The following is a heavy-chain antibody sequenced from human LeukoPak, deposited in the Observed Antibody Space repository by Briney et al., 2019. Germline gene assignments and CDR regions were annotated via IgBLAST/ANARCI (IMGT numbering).Heavy chain of an antibody. CDR1: GFSLSSYA. Sequence: GGSLRLSCAASGFSLSSYAMSWVRQAPGKGLEWVSAISSTDAGTYHADSVRGRFTISRDSSKNTLYLQMNSLRAGETAVYFCAKDKPVDYRGQGTLVTV. CDR3: AKDKPVDY. CDR2: ISSTDAGT. J-gene: IGHJ4*02. V-gene: IGHV3-23*01.